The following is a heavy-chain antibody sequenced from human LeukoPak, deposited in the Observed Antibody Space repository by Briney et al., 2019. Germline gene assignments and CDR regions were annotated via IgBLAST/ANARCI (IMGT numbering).Heavy chain of an antibody. CDR1: AFTFSSYW. D-gene: IGHD3-3*01. CDR3: ARENTYYDFWSGYFEAFDY. Sequence: PGGSLRLSCAGSAFTFSSYWMSWVRQAPGKGLEWVANIKQDGSEKYYVDSVKGRFTISRDNAKNSLYLQMNSLRAEDTAVYYCARENTYYDFWSGYFEAFDYWGQGTLVTVSS. V-gene: IGHV3-7*01. J-gene: IGHJ4*02. CDR2: IKQDGSEK.